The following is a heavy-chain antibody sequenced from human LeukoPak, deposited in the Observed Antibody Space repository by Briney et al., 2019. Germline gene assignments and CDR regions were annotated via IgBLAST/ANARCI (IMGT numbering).Heavy chain of an antibody. D-gene: IGHD3-9*01. V-gene: IGHV4-39*07. Sequence: SETLSLTCTVSGGSISSSSYYWGWIRQPPGKGLEWIGSIYYSGSTYYNPSLKSRVTISVDTSKNQFSLNLRSVTAADTAVYYCARDSTDVLTGSPSDYYYYMDVWGKGTTVTVSS. J-gene: IGHJ6*03. CDR1: GGSISSSSYY. CDR3: ARDSTDVLTGSPSDYYYYMDV. CDR2: IYYSGST.